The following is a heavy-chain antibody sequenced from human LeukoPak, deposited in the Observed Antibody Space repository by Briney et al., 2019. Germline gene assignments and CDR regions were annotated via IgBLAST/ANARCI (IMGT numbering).Heavy chain of an antibody. V-gene: IGHV4-59*08. Sequence: SETLSLTCTVSGGSISSYHWSWIRQPPGKGLEWIGYIHHSGSTNYNPFLKSRVTISVDTSKNQFSLKLSSVTAADTAVYYCASDSSGYYYPYYWGQGTLVTVSS. CDR2: IHHSGST. CDR3: ASDSSGYYYPYY. J-gene: IGHJ4*02. CDR1: GGSISSYH. D-gene: IGHD3-22*01.